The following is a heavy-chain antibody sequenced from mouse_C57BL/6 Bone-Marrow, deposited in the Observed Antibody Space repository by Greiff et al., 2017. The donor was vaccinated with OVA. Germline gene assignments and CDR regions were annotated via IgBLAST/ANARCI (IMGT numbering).Heavy chain of an antibody. Sequence: QVQLQQSGPGLVAPSQSLSITCTVSGFSLTSYGVDWVRQSPGKGLEWLGVIWGVGSTNYNSALKSRLSISKDNSKSQVFLKMNSLQTDDTAMYYCASESPYYYGSSLYYFDYWGQGTTLTVSS. CDR1: GFSLTSYG. J-gene: IGHJ2*01. V-gene: IGHV2-6*01. D-gene: IGHD1-1*01. CDR3: ASESPYYYGSSLYYFDY. CDR2: IWGVGST.